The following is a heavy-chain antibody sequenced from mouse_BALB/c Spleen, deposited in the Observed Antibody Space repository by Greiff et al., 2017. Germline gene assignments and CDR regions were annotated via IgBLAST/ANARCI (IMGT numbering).Heavy chain of an antibody. Sequence: QVQLQQPGAELVKPGASVKLSCKASGYTFTSYWMHWVKQRPGQGLEWIGEINPSNGRTNYNEKFKSKATLTVDKSSSTAYMQLSSLTSEDSAVYYCARYFDYWGQVTTLTVSS. CDR1: GYTFTSYW. J-gene: IGHJ2*01. V-gene: IGHV1S81*02. CDR3: ARYFDY. CDR2: INPSNGRT.